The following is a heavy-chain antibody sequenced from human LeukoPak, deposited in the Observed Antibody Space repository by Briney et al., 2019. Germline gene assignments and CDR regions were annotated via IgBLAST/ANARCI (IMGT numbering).Heavy chain of an antibody. CDR1: GYTFTSYG. CDR2: ISAYNGNT. V-gene: IGHV1-18*01. D-gene: IGHD6-13*01. CDR3: ARVSSSWYQDWYFDL. J-gene: IGHJ2*01. Sequence: ASVKVSCKASGYTFTSYGISWVRQAPGQGLEWMGWISAYNGNTNYAQKLQGRVTMTTDASTSTAYMELRSLRSDDTAVYYCARVSSSWYQDWYFDLWGRGTLVTVSS.